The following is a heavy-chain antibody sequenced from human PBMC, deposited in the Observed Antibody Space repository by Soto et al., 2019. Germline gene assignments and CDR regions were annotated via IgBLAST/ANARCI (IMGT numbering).Heavy chain of an antibody. Sequence: GGSLRLSCAASGFTFSDYYMSWICQAPGKGLEWVSYISSSSSYTNYADSVKGRFTISRDNAKNSLYLQMNSLRAEDTAVYYCARQYCSGGSCYSGGWFDPWGQGTLVTVSS. V-gene: IGHV3-11*06. J-gene: IGHJ5*02. CDR2: ISSSSSYT. D-gene: IGHD2-15*01. CDR3: ARQYCSGGSCYSGGWFDP. CDR1: GFTFSDYY.